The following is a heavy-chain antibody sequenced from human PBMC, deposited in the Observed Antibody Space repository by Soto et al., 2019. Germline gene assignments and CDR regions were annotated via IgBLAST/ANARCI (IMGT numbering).Heavy chain of an antibody. J-gene: IGHJ6*03. V-gene: IGHV3-74*01. CDR3: ASLTTGYYYYYMDV. CDR2: INSDGSST. CDR1: GITFRKYW. D-gene: IGHD4-17*01. Sequence: GGSLRLSCAASGITFRKYWMHWVRQAPGKGLVWVSRINSDGSSTSYADSVKGRFTISRDNAKNTLYLQMNSLRAEDTAVYYCASLTTGYYYYYMDVWGKGTTVTVSS.